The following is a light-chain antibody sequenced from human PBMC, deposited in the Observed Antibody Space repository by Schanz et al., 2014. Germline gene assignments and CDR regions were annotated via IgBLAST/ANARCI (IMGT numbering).Light chain of an antibody. CDR3: QQSYRIPNT. V-gene: IGKV1-39*01. J-gene: IGKJ1*01. CDR2: TAS. CDR1: QSISSY. Sequence: DIQMTQSPSSLSASVGDRVTLTCRASQSISSYLNWYQQKPGKAPKLLIYTASTLQGGVPSRFSGSGYGTDFTLTITSLQPEDFATYYCQQSYRIPNTFGQGTKVEIK.